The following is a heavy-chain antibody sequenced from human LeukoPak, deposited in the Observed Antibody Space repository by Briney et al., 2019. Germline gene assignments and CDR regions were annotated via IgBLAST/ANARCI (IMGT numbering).Heavy chain of an antibody. Sequence: GGSLRLSCAASGFTFDDYGMSWVRQAPGKGLEWVSGINWNGGSTGYADSVKGRFTISRDNAKNSLYLQMNSLRAEDTALYYCARAFTGYYYYYMDVWGKGTTVTVSS. J-gene: IGHJ6*03. CDR1: GFTFDDYG. CDR2: INWNGGST. CDR3: ARAFTGYYYYYMDV. V-gene: IGHV3-20*04. D-gene: IGHD3-16*01.